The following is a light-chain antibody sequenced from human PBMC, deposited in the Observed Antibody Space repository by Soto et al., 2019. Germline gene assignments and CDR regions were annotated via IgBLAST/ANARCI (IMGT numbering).Light chain of an antibody. Sequence: EIVLTQSPATLSLSPGERATLSCRASQSVDSNLGWYQQKPGQAPKLLIYDASKRTTGIPARFSGSGSGTDFTLTISSLEPEDFAFYYCQHRSNWPLTFGGGTKVEIK. CDR1: QSVDSN. CDR2: DAS. V-gene: IGKV3-11*01. J-gene: IGKJ4*01. CDR3: QHRSNWPLT.